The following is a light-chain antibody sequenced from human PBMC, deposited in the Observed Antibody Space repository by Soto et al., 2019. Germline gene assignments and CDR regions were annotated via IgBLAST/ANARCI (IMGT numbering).Light chain of an antibody. CDR3: QQRMNWPLT. J-gene: IGKJ5*01. V-gene: IGKV3-11*01. CDR2: DAS. CDR1: QTVSNY. Sequence: EIVLTQSPATLSLSPGERATLSCRASQTVSNYLLWYQQKPDQAPRLLIYDASNRATGIPARFSGSGSETDFTLTISSLEPEDVAVYYCQQRMNWPLTFGQGTRLEIK.